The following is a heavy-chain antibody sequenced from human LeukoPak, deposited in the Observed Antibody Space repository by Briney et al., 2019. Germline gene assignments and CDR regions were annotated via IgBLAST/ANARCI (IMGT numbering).Heavy chain of an antibody. CDR3: AKGNWDGYNRAFDI. V-gene: IGHV3-23*01. D-gene: IGHD5-24*01. CDR1: GFTLSSYA. Sequence: PGGSLRLSCTASGFTLSSYAMSWVRQAPGKGLEWVSGFSGSGGGTYYGDSVKGRFTISRDNSKNTLYLQMNGLRAEDTAVYYCAKGNWDGYNRAFDIWGLGTMVTVSS. CDR2: FSGSGGGT. J-gene: IGHJ3*02.